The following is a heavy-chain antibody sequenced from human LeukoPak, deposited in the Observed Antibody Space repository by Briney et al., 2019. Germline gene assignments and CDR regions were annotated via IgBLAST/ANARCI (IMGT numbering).Heavy chain of an antibody. CDR3: ARDQGEVAIFGVVISIDY. CDR1: GFTFSSYS. Sequence: GGSLRLSCAASGFTFSSYSMNWVRQAPGKGLEWVSYISSSSSTIYYADSVKGRFTISRDNSKNTLYLQMNSLRAEDTAVYYCARDQGEVAIFGVVISIDYWGQGTLVTVSS. J-gene: IGHJ4*02. V-gene: IGHV3-48*01. D-gene: IGHD3-3*01. CDR2: ISSSSSTI.